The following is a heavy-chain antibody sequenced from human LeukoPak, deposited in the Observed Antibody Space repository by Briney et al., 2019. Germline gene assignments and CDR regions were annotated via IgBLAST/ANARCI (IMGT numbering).Heavy chain of an antibody. J-gene: IGHJ3*02. Sequence: SETLSLTCTVSGGSISTSYWSWIRQPPGKGLEWIGYIYYSGSTNYNPSLKSRVTISVDTSKNQFSLKLSSVTAADTAVYYCARGPQYCSDGSCYSYAFDIWGQGTMVTVSS. CDR3: ARGPQYCSDGSCYSYAFDI. CDR1: GGSISTSY. D-gene: IGHD2-15*01. V-gene: IGHV4-59*01. CDR2: IYYSGST.